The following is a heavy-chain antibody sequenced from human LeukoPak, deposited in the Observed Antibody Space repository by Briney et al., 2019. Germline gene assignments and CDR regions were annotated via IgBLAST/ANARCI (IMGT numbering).Heavy chain of an antibody. CDR3: ARAGYSGGSCYGSRGAFDI. J-gene: IGHJ3*02. CDR2: IHYSGTT. D-gene: IGHD2-15*01. CDR1: GGSISSSSYY. Sequence: SETLSLTCTVSGGSISSSSYYWVWIRQPPGKGLEWIGSIHYSGTTYYNPSLKSRVTISVDTSKNQFSLKLSSVTAADTAVYYCARAGYSGGSCYGSRGAFDIWGQGTMVTVSS. V-gene: IGHV4-39*07.